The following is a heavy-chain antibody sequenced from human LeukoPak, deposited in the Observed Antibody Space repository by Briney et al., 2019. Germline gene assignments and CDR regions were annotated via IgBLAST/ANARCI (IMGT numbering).Heavy chain of an antibody. CDR1: GYSFTSYW. Sequence: GESLKVSCKGSGYSFTSYWIGWVRQMPGKGLEWMGIIYPGDSDTRYSPSFQGQVTISANKSISTAYLQWSSLKASDTAMCYCARLKGIAAAGGGWFDPWGQGTLVTVSS. J-gene: IGHJ5*02. CDR2: IYPGDSDT. V-gene: IGHV5-51*01. D-gene: IGHD6-13*01. CDR3: ARLKGIAAAGGGWFDP.